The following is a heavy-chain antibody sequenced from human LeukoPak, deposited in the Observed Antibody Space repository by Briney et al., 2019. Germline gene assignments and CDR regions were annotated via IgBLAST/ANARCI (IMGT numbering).Heavy chain of an antibody. CDR3: AREDGDVLLWFGESLHNWFDP. CDR2: INHSGST. D-gene: IGHD3-10*01. CDR1: GGSFSGYY. J-gene: IGHJ5*02. Sequence: SETLSLTCAVHGGSFSGYYWSWIRQPPGKGLEWIGEINHSGSTNYNPSLKSRVTISVDTSKNQFSLKLSSVTAADTAVYYCAREDGDVLLWFGESLHNWFDPWGQGTLVTVSS. V-gene: IGHV4-34*01.